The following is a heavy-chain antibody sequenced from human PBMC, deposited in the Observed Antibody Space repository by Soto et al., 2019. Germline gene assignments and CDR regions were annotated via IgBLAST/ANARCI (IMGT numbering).Heavy chain of an antibody. J-gene: IGHJ4*02. CDR2: IYYSGST. D-gene: IGHD3-10*01. V-gene: IGHV4-30-4*01. CDR3: ARDLSYYGSGYYFDY. Sequence: PSETLSLTCTVSGGSISSGDYYWSWIRQPPGKGLEWIGYIYYSGSTYYNPSLKSRVTISVDTSKNQFSMKLSSVTAADTAVYYCARDLSYYGSGYYFDYWGQGTLVTVSS. CDR1: GGSISSGDYY.